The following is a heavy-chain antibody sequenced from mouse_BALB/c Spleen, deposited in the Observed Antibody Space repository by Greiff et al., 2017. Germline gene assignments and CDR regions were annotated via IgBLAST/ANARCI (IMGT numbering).Heavy chain of an antibody. V-gene: IGHV5-6-3*01. CDR2: INSNGGST. J-gene: IGHJ3*01. CDR3: ARYYDYDWFAY. Sequence: EVKLMESGGGLVQPGGSLKLSCAASGFTFSSYGMSWVRQTPDKRLELVATINSNGGSTYYPDSVKGRFTISRDNAKNTLYLQMSSLKSEDTAMYYCARYYDYDWFAYWGQGTLVTVSA. D-gene: IGHD2-4*01. CDR1: GFTFSSYG.